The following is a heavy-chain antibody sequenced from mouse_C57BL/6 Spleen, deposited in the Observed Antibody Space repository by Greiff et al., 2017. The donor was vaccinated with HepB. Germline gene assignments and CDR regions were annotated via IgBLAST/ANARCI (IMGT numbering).Heavy chain of an antibody. CDR3: ARGSGYDPDWYIDV. CDR2: ISSGSSTI. Sequence: EVKLVESGGGLVKPGGSLKLSCAASGFTFSDYGMHWVRQAPEKGLEWVAYISSGSSTIYYADTVKGRFTISRDNAKNTLFLQMTSLRSEDTAMYYCARGSGYDPDWYIDVWGTGTTVTDSS. D-gene: IGHD3-2*02. CDR1: GFTFSDYG. V-gene: IGHV5-17*01. J-gene: IGHJ1*03.